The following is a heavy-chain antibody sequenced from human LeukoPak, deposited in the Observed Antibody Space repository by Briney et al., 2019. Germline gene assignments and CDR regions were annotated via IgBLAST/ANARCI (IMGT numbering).Heavy chain of an antibody. CDR1: GFTFDDYA. Sequence: SGGSLTLSCAASGFTFDDYAMHWVRQAPGKGLEWVSIIIWNSGSIDYVDSVKGRFTISRDNAKNSLYLQMNSLRAEDTAVYYCARLSYFGWSASYSFYFDYWGQGTLVTVSS. CDR3: ARLSYFGWSASYSFYFDY. V-gene: IGHV3-9*01. CDR2: IIWNSGSI. D-gene: IGHD3-9*01. J-gene: IGHJ4*02.